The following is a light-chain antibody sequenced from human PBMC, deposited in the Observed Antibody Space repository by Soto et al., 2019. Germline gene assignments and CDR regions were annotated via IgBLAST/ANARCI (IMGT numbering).Light chain of an antibody. J-gene: IGKJ2*01. Sequence: DIQMTQSPSSLSASVGDRVTITCRASQSISSYLNWYQQKPGKAPKLLIYAASSLQSGVPSRFSGSGSGTDCTLTISSLQPEDFATYYCQQSYSTPYTVGQGIKLEIK. CDR2: AAS. CDR3: QQSYSTPYT. CDR1: QSISSY. V-gene: IGKV1-39*01.